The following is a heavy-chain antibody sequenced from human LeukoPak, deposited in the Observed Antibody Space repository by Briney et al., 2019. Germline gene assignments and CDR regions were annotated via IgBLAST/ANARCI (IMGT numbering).Heavy chain of an antibody. CDR1: GGSISSYY. V-gene: IGHV4-59*01. CDR2: IYYSGST. CDR3: ARDLASWFFDY. D-gene: IGHD3-22*01. J-gene: IGHJ4*02. Sequence: SETLSLTCAVYGGSISSYYWSWIRQPPGKGLEWIGYIYYSGSTNYNPSLKSRVTISVDTSKNQFSLKLNSVTAADTAVYYCARDLASWFFDYWGQGTLVTVSS.